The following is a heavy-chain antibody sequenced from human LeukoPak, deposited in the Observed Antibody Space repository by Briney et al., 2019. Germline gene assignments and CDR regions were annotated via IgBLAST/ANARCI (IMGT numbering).Heavy chain of an antibody. J-gene: IGHJ2*01. V-gene: IGHV3-23*01. D-gene: IGHD3-22*01. CDR1: GFTFSSYA. CDR3: AKSPYYDSSGHHWYFDL. Sequence: GGSLRLSCAASGFTFSSYAMSWVRQAPGKGLEWVSAVSGSGGTTYYADSVKGRFTISRDNAKNSLYLQMNSLRAEDTALYYCAKSPYYDSSGHHWYFDLWGRGTLVTVSS. CDR2: VSGSGGTT.